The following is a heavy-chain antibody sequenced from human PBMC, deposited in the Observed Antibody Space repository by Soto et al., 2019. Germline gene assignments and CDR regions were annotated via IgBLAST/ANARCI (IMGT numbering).Heavy chain of an antibody. D-gene: IGHD3-22*01. Sequence: PSGTLSLTCTVPGGSVSSGSYYWSWIRQPPGKGLEWIGYIYYSGSTNYNPSLKSRVTISVDTSKNQFSLKLSSVTAADTAVYYCARDSVYYDSSEDYFDYWGQGTLVTVSS. CDR1: GGSVSSGSYY. CDR3: ARDSVYYDSSEDYFDY. J-gene: IGHJ4*02. V-gene: IGHV4-61*01. CDR2: IYYSGST.